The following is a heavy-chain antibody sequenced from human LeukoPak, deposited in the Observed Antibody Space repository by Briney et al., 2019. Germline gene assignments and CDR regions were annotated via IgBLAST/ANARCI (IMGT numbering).Heavy chain of an antibody. Sequence: ASVKVSCKASGYTFTSYGISWVRQAPGQGLEWMGWISAYNGNTNYAQKLQGRVTMTTDTSTSTAYMELRSLRSDDTAVYYCARGIPIVVVPAAIRDYYYYYYMDVWGEGTTVTVSS. CDR1: GYTFTSYG. J-gene: IGHJ6*03. V-gene: IGHV1-18*01. CDR3: ARGIPIVVVPAAIRDYYYYYYMDV. CDR2: ISAYNGNT. D-gene: IGHD2-2*01.